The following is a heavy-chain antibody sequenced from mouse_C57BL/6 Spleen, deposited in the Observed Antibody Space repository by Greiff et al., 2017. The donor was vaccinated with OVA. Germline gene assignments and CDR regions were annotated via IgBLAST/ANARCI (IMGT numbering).Heavy chain of an antibody. CDR2: INPGSGGT. Sequence: QVQLLQSGAELVRPGTSVKLSCTASGFAFTNYLIEWVKQKPGQGLEWIGVINPGSGGTNYNEKFEGKATLTADKTSSTAYMQLSSLTSEDSAVYYCARSIVYYFDYWGQGTTLTVSS. D-gene: IGHD2-3*01. J-gene: IGHJ2*01. V-gene: IGHV1-54*01. CDR3: ARSIVYYFDY. CDR1: GFAFTNYL.